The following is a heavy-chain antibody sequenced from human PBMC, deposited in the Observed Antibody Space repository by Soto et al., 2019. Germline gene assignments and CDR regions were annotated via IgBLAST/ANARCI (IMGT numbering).Heavy chain of an antibody. CDR2: IWYDGSNK. J-gene: IGHJ6*02. Sequence: QVQLVESGGGVVQPGRSLRLSCAASGFTFSSYGMHWVRQAPGKGLEWVAVIWYDGSNKYYADSVKGRFTISRDNSKNTLYLQMNSLRAEDTAVYYCARDLYYDFWSGYASGMDVWGQGTTVTVSS. V-gene: IGHV3-33*01. D-gene: IGHD3-3*01. CDR1: GFTFSSYG. CDR3: ARDLYYDFWSGYASGMDV.